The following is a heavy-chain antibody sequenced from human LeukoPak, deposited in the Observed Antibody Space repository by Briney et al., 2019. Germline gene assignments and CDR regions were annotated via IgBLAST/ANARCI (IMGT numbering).Heavy chain of an antibody. V-gene: IGHV4-4*07. CDR1: GGSISSYY. CDR3: ARDYLRDYYDSSGPFSN. J-gene: IGHJ4*02. Sequence: PSETLSLTCTVSGGSISSYYWSWIRQPAGKGLEWIGRIYTSGSTNYNPSLKSRVTMSVDTSKNQFSLKLSSVTAVDTAVYYCARDYLRDYYDSSGPFSNWGQGTLVTVSS. CDR2: IYTSGST. D-gene: IGHD3-22*01.